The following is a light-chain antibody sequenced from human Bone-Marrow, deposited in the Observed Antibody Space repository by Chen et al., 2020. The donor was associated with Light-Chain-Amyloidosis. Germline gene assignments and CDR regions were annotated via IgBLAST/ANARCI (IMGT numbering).Light chain of an antibody. Sequence: SYVLTQPSSVSVAPGQPATIACGGKNIGSTSVHWYQQTPGQAPLLVVYDDSDRPSGIPERLSGSNSGNTATLTISRVEAGDEAVYYCQVCDRSSDRPVFGGGTKLTVL. CDR1: NIGSTS. CDR3: QVCDRSSDRPV. J-gene: IGLJ3*02. CDR2: DDS. V-gene: IGLV3-21*02.